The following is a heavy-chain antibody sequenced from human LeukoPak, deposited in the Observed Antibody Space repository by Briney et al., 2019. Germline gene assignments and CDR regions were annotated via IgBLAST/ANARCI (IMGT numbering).Heavy chain of an antibody. D-gene: IGHD3-3*02. CDR2: IYYSGST. CDR1: GGSISSYY. Sequence: PSETLSLTCTVSGGSISSYYWSWIRQPPGKGLEWIGYIYYSGSTNYNPSLKSRVTISVDTSKNQLSLKLSSVTAADTAVYYCARAFYPGYYSYMAVWGKGTTVTVSS. J-gene: IGHJ6*03. CDR3: ARAFYPGYYSYMAV. V-gene: IGHV4-59*01.